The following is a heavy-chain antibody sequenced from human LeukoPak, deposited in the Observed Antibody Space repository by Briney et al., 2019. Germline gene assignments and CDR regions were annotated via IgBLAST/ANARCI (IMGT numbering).Heavy chain of an antibody. CDR3: AGRGSSWSTYYGMDV. V-gene: IGHV1-46*01. CDR2: INPSGGST. D-gene: IGHD6-13*01. Sequence: ASVKVSCKASGYTFTSYYIHWVRQAPGQGLEWMGIINPSGGSTSYAQKFQGRVTMTRDTSTSTVYMELSSLRSGDTAVYYCAGRGSSWSTYYGMDVWGQGTTVTVSS. J-gene: IGHJ6*02. CDR1: GYTFTSYY.